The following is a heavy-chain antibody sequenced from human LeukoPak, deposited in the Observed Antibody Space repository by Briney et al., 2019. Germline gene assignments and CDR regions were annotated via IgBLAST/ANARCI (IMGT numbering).Heavy chain of an antibody. CDR1: GFIFGHYA. V-gene: IGHV3-7*01. CDR2: IKQDGSAK. D-gene: IGHD2-2*01. Sequence: GGSLRLSCTASGFIFGHYAMSWFRQAPGKGLEWVANIKQDGSAKDYVDSVKGRFTISRENAKNSLYLQMNSLRVDDTAIYYCARVYQSTSGRAIDYWGQGTLVTVSS. CDR3: ARVYQSTSGRAIDY. J-gene: IGHJ4*02.